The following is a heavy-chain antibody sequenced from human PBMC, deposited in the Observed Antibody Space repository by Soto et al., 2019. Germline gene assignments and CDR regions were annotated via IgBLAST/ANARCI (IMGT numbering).Heavy chain of an antibody. J-gene: IGHJ4*02. Sequence: PGGSLRLSCAASGFTFSSYGMHWVRQAPGKGLEWVSVIYSGGSTYYADSVKGRFTISRDNSKNTLYLQMNSLRGEDTAVYYCHGYGYWGQGTLVTVSS. CDR3: HGYGY. V-gene: IGHV3-NL1*01. CDR2: IYSGGST. D-gene: IGHD5-12*01. CDR1: GFTFSSYG.